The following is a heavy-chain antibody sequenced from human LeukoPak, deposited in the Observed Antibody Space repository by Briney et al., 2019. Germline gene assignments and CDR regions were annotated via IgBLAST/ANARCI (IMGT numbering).Heavy chain of an antibody. CDR1: GGSISSGDYY. D-gene: IGHD5-24*01. Sequence: PSQTLSLTCTVSGGSISSGDYYWSWIRQPPGKGLEWIGYIYYSGSTYYNPSLKSRVNISVDTSNNQFSLKLSSVTAADTAVYYWASLRRDGYNCDYWGQGTLVTVSS. J-gene: IGHJ4*02. V-gene: IGHV4-30-4*08. CDR3: ASLRRDGYNCDY. CDR2: IYYSGST.